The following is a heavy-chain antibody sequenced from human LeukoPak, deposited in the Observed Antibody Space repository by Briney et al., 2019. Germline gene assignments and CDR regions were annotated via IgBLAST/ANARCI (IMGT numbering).Heavy chain of an antibody. Sequence: ASVKVSCKASGYTFTSYGISWARQATGQGLEWMGWIGAYNGNTNYAQKLQGRVTMTTDTSTSTAYMELRSLRSDDTAVYYCARGSLLHFGSWYYYYGMDVWGQGTTVTVSS. J-gene: IGHJ6*02. D-gene: IGHD3-3*02. CDR1: GYTFTSYG. CDR3: ARGSLLHFGSWYYYYGMDV. CDR2: IGAYNGNT. V-gene: IGHV1-18*01.